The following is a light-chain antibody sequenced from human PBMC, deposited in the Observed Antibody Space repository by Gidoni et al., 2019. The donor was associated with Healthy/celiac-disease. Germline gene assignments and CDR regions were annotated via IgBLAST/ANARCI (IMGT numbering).Light chain of an antibody. CDR1: QSVSSSY. V-gene: IGKV3-20*01. CDR3: QQYGSSPRIT. J-gene: IGKJ3*01. Sequence: EIVLTHSPGTLSLSPGDRATLSFRASQSVSSSYFTWYQQKPGQAPRLPIYGASSRATGIPDRFSGSRSGTDFTLTISRLEPEDFAVYYCQQYGSSPRITFGPGTKVDIK. CDR2: GAS.